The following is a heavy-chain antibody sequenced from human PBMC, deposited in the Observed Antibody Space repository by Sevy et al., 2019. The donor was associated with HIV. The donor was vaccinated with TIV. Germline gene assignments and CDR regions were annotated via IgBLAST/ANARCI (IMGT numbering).Heavy chain of an antibody. D-gene: IGHD3-9*01. J-gene: IGHJ4*02. CDR2: ISGSGTRT. V-gene: IGHV3-23*01. Sequence: GGSLRLSCAVSGFSFDSYGMTWVRQAPGKGLEWVSAISGSGTRTYYADSVKGRFTISRDNSKNTLYLQMNSLRAEDTAVYYCAKAGFPFLTGYYKNTPDDYWGQGTLVTVSS. CDR1: GFSFDSYG. CDR3: AKAGFPFLTGYYKNTPDDY.